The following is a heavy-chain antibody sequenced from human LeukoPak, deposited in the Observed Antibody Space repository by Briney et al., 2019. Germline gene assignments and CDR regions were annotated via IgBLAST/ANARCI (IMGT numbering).Heavy chain of an antibody. CDR2: IYTSGST. CDR1: GGSISSYY. J-gene: IGHJ4*02. CDR3: ARQPDSGSYYWGWYYFDY. D-gene: IGHD1-26*01. V-gene: IGHV4-4*07. Sequence: SETLSLTCTVSGGSISSYYWSWIRQPAGKGLEWIGRIYTSGSTNYNPSLKSRVTMSVDTSKNQFSLKLSSVTAADTAVYYCARQPDSGSYYWGWYYFDYWGQGTLVTVSS.